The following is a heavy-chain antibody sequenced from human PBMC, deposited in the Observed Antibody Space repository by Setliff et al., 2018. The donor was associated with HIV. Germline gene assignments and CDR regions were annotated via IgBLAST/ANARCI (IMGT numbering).Heavy chain of an antibody. CDR1: GGPLSGYF. Sequence: SETLSLTCTVSGGPLSGYFWTWIRQTPDKGLEWIGDTNHSGTTNYNLSLKSRTTLSLDTSKNQLSLKLTSVVAADTGLYFCARGRDASTWYLSHFYSYYYLDVWGNGTTVTVSS. J-gene: IGHJ6*03. D-gene: IGHD6-13*01. CDR2: TNHSGTT. V-gene: IGHV4-34*01. CDR3: ARGRDASTWYLSHFYSYYYLDV.